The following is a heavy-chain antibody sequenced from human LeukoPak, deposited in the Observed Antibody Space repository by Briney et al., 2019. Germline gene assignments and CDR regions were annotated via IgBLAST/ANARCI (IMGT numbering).Heavy chain of an antibody. CDR3: ARGDSSGYYPYYFDY. J-gene: IGHJ4*02. D-gene: IGHD3-22*01. Sequence: GGSLRLSCAASGFTFSSYSMNWVRQAPGKGLEWVSSISSSSSYIYYADSVKGRFTISRDNAKNSLYLQMNSLRAEDTAVYYCARGDSSGYYPYYFDYWGQGTLVTVSP. CDR2: ISSSSSYI. V-gene: IGHV3-21*01. CDR1: GFTFSSYS.